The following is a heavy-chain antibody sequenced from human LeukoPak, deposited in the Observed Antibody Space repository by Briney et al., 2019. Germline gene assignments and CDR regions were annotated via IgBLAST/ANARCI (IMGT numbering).Heavy chain of an antibody. CDR2: IKQDVSEK. D-gene: IGHD3-10*01. CDR3: ARDLSAYYGSGSYFY. V-gene: IGHV3-7*01. CDR1: GFTFSSYW. Sequence: GGSLRLSCAASGFTFSSYWMSWVRQAPGKGLEWVANIKQDVSEKYYVDSVKGRFTISRDNAKISLYLQMNSLRAEDTAVYYCARDLSAYYGSGSYFYWGQGTLVTVSS. J-gene: IGHJ4*02.